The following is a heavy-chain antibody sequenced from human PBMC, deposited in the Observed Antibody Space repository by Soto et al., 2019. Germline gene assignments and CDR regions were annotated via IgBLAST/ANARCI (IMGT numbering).Heavy chain of an antibody. J-gene: IGHJ4*02. D-gene: IGHD5-18*01. CDR2: IYYSGST. CDR1: GGAVSSSDYY. CDR3: ARESVWIQLWLRPGYHFDY. Sequence: PAETLSLTCTVSGGAVSSSDYYFICIGQPPGNGLEWIGYIYYSGSTNYNPSLKSRVTISVDTSKNQFSLKLSSVTAADTAVYYCARESVWIQLWLRPGYHFDYWGQGTLVTVSS. V-gene: IGHV4-61*08.